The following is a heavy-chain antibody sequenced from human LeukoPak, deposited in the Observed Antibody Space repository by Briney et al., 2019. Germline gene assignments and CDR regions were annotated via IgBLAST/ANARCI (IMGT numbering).Heavy chain of an antibody. J-gene: IGHJ3*02. D-gene: IGHD4-17*01. CDR2: IYYSGST. V-gene: IGHV4-59*01. Sequence: PGGSLRLSCAASGFTFSSYWMHWVRQAPGKGLEWIGYIYYSGSTNYNPSLKSRVTISVDTSKNQFSLKLSSVTAADTAVYYCARGPLGDEFADAFDIWGQGTMVTVSS. CDR1: GFTFSSYW. CDR3: ARGPLGDEFADAFDI.